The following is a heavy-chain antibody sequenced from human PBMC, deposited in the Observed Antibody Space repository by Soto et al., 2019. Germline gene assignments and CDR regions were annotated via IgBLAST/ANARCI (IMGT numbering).Heavy chain of an antibody. J-gene: IGHJ5*02. CDR1: GGSISSSSYY. CDR2: IYYSGST. CDR3: ARHEKLGVGYCSSTSCSRSGWFDP. Sequence: SETLSLTCTVSGGSISSSSYYWGWIRQPPGKGLEWIGSIYYSGSTYYNPSLKSRVTISVDTSKNQFSLKLGPVTAADTAVYYCARHEKLGVGYCSSTSCSRSGWFDPWGQGTLVTVSS. V-gene: IGHV4-39*01. D-gene: IGHD2-2*03.